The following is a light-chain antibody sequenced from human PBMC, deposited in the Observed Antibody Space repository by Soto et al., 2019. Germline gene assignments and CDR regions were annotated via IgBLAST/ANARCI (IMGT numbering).Light chain of an antibody. CDR1: QSVSSSY. Sequence: EIVLTQSPGTLSLYPGERATLSCRASQSVSSSYLAWYQQKPGQAPRLLIYGASSRATDIPDRFSGSGSATDFTLTISRLEPEDFAVFYCQQYGGSPITFGQGTRLEI. J-gene: IGKJ5*01. CDR2: GAS. CDR3: QQYGGSPIT. V-gene: IGKV3-20*01.